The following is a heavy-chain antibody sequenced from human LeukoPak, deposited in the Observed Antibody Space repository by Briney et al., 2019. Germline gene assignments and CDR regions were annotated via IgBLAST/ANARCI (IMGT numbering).Heavy chain of an antibody. D-gene: IGHD6-6*01. J-gene: IGHJ5*02. CDR1: GITFTNYW. CDR2: INEDGRQK. V-gene: IGHV3-7*01. Sequence: PGGSLRLSCAASGITFTNYWMIWVRQAPGKGLEWVANINEDGRQKYYVGSVEGRFTISRDNAENSVFLQMNSLRAEDTALYYCASSSYSSSSSWGQGTLVTVSS. CDR3: ASSSYSSSSS.